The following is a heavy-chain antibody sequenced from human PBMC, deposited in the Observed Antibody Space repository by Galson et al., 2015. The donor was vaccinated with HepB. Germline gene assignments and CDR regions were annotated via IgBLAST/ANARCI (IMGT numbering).Heavy chain of an antibody. D-gene: IGHD6-13*01. CDR3: AKDVGGKYSSSWYKDHYYYGMDV. V-gene: IGHV3-23*01. CDR2: ISGSGINT. Sequence: SLRLSCAASGFTFSSYATSWVRQAPGKGLEWVSAISGSGINTYYADSVKGRFTISRDSSKNTLYLQMNSLRAEDTAVYYCAKDVGGKYSSSWYKDHYYYGMDVWGQGTTVTVSS. J-gene: IGHJ6*02. CDR1: GFTFSSYA.